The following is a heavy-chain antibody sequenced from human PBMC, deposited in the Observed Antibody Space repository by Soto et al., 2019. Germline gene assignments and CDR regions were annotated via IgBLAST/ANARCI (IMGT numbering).Heavy chain of an antibody. D-gene: IGHD4-17*01. V-gene: IGHV4-30-2*01. CDR2: IYHSGST. CDR1: GGSISSGGYS. Sequence: ASETLSLTCAVSGGSISSGGYSWSWIRQPPGKGLEWIGYIYHSGSTYYNPSLKSRVTISVDRSKNQFSLKLSSVTAADTAVYYCARDNDYGDYVWWFDPWGQGTLVTVSS. CDR3: ARDNDYGDYVWWFDP. J-gene: IGHJ5*02.